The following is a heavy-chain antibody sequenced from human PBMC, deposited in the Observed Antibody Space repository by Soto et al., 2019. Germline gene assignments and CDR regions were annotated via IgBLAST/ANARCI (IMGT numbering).Heavy chain of an antibody. CDR3: ARLRLTGYFDY. CDR1: GFTFSDHY. J-gene: IGHJ4*02. V-gene: IGHV3-11*05. Sequence: QVQLVESGGGLVKPGGSLRLSCVDSGFTFSDHYMTWIRQAPGKGLEWLSYIRTSSSYTNYAYCVKGRFTISRDIAMNSLYLQINSLRAEDTAVYYCARLRLTGYFDYWGQGTLVTVSS. CDR2: IRTSSSYT.